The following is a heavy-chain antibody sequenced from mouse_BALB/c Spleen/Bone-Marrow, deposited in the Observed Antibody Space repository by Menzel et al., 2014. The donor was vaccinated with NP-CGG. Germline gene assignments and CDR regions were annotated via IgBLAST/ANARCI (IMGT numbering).Heavy chain of an antibody. J-gene: IGHJ1*01. CDR2: IYPSNGGT. CDR3: TRSNYGYWFFDV. CDR1: GYSFTNYY. D-gene: IGHD1-1*01. V-gene: IGHV1S81*02. Sequence: VQLMESGAELVKPGASVKLSCKASGYSFTNYYMYWVKQWPGQGLEWIGEIYPSNGGTNFNEKFKSKATLTVDKSSSTACMQLSSLTSEDSAVYYCTRSNYGYWFFDVWGAGTTVTVSS.